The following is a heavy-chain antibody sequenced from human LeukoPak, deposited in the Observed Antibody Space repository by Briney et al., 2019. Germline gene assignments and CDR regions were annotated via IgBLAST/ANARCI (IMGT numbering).Heavy chain of an antibody. D-gene: IGHD6-19*01. J-gene: IGHJ4*02. CDR1: GFTFSSYA. V-gene: IGHV3-23*01. Sequence: PGGSLRLSCAASGFTFSSYAMSWVRQAPGKGLEWVSAISGSGGSTYYADSVKGRFTISRDNSKNTLYLQMNSLRAEDTAVYYCAGGSDGSGWSDYWGQGTLVTVSS. CDR3: AGGSDGSGWSDY. CDR2: ISGSGGST.